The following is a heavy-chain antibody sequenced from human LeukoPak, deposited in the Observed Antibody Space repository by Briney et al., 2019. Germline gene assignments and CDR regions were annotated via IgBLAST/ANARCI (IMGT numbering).Heavy chain of an antibody. CDR2: ISSSGSTI. V-gene: IGHV3-48*03. Sequence: PGGSLRLSCAASGFTFSSYEMNWVRQAPGKGLEWVSYISSSGSTIYYADSAEGRFTISRDNAKNSLYLQMNSLRAEDTAVYYCARDLQPTLWSNSDYWGQGTLVTVSS. J-gene: IGHJ4*02. CDR1: GFTFSSYE. D-gene: IGHD1-1*01. CDR3: ARDLQPTLWSNSDY.